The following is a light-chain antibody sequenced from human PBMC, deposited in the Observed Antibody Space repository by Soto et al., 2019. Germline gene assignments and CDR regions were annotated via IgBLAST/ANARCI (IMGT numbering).Light chain of an antibody. CDR2: DAS. V-gene: IGKV3-11*01. CDR3: QQYNYWPIT. Sequence: EIVLTQSPATLSLSPGERATLSCRASQSVSIYLAWYQQRPGQAPRLLIYDASNRATGIPARFSGSGSETDFTLTVSSLRSEDSAVYYCQQYNYWPITFGQGTRLEIK. J-gene: IGKJ5*01. CDR1: QSVSIY.